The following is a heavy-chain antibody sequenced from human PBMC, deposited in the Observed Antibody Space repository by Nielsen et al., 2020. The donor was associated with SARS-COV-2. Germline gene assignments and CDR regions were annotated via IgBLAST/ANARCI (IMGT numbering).Heavy chain of an antibody. CDR1: GFTFSSYG. CDR3: AKDFNSYDFWSGFRY. J-gene: IGHJ4*02. CDR2: ISYDGSNK. V-gene: IGHV3-30*18. D-gene: IGHD3-3*01. Sequence: GESLKISCAASGFTFSSYGMHWVRQAPGKGLEWVAVISYDGSNKYYADSVKGRFTISRDNSKNTLYLQMNSLRAEDTAVYYCAKDFNSYDFWSGFRYWGQGTLVTVSS.